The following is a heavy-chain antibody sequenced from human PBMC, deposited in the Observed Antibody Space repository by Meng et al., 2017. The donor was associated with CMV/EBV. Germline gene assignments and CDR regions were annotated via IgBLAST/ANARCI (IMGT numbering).Heavy chain of an antibody. D-gene: IGHD5-12*01. V-gene: IGHV1-69*02. Sequence: SVKVSCKASGGTFSSYTISWVRQAPGQGLEWMGRIIPILGIANYAQKFQGRVTITADKSTSTAYMELSSLRSEDTAVYYCARSSSYDRYGMDVWGQGTTVTVSS. CDR3: ARSSSYDRYGMDV. CDR1: GGTFSSYT. J-gene: IGHJ6*02. CDR2: IIPILGIA.